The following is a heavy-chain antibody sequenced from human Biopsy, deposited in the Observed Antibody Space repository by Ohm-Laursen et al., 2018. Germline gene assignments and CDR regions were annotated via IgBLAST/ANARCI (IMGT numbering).Heavy chain of an antibody. V-gene: IGHV4-59*01. J-gene: IGHJ6*02. CDR2: IYYSGCT. CDR1: GGSISSDY. CDR3: ARATNSTGWPYYYFYGMDV. D-gene: IGHD2/OR15-2a*01. Sequence: GTLSLTCTVSGGSISSDYWSWIRQTPGKGLEWIGYIYYSGCTNYNPSLKGRVTISVDTSKNQFSLRLNSVTAADTAVYYCARATNSTGWPYYYFYGMDVWGQGTTVTVSS.